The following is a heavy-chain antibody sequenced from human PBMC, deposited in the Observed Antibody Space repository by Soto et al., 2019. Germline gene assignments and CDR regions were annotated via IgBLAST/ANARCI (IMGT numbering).Heavy chain of an antibody. J-gene: IGHJ4*02. D-gene: IGHD3-16*02. CDR1: GFTFSSYW. CDR3: ARNYDYVWGSYRPFDY. V-gene: IGHV3-7*01. Sequence: PGGSLRLSCAASGFTFSSYWMSWVRQAPGKGLEWVANIKQDGSEKYYVDSVKGRFTISRDNAKNSLYLQMNSLRAEDTAVYYCARNYDYVWGSYRPFDYWGQGTLVTVSS. CDR2: IKQDGSEK.